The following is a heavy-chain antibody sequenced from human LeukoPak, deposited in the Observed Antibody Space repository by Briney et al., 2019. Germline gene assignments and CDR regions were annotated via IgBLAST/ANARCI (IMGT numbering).Heavy chain of an antibody. V-gene: IGHV3-21*01. CDR1: GFTFSSYS. CDR3: ARDRIVVVPAAMDF. CDR2: ISSSSYI. J-gene: IGHJ4*02. Sequence: PGGSLRLSCAASGFTFSSYSMNWVRQAPGKGLEWVSSISSSSYIYYADSVKGRFTISRDNAKNSLYLQMNSLRAEDTAVYYCARDRIVVVPAAMDFWGQGTLVTVSS. D-gene: IGHD2-2*01.